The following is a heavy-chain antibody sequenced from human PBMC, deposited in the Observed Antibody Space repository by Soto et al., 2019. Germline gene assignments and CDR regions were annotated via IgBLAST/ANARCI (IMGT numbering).Heavy chain of an antibody. CDR2: INPSGGST. CDR3: ARGGRYFDWLSRRSWFDP. Sequence: ASVTVSCKASGYTFTSYYMHWVRQAPGQGLEWMGIINPSGGSTSYAQKFQGRVTMTGDTSKNQFSLKLSSVTAADTAVYYCARGGRYFDWLSRRSWFDPWGQGTLVTVSS. D-gene: IGHD3-9*01. CDR1: GYTFTSYY. J-gene: IGHJ5*02. V-gene: IGHV1-46*01.